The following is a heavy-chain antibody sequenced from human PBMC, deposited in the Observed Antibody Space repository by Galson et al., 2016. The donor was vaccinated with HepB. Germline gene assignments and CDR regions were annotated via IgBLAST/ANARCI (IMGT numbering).Heavy chain of an antibody. Sequence: SLRLSCAASGFTFSSYWLSWVRQAPGQGLEWVANIKQNGSEKDYVDYVRGRFTITRDNAQNSPYLQMNSLRVEDTAVYYCAREGEGGFDWWGQGTLVTVSS. CDR1: GFTFSSYW. J-gene: IGHJ4*02. CDR3: AREGEGGFDW. V-gene: IGHV3-7*03. D-gene: IGHD2-15*01. CDR2: IKQNGSEK.